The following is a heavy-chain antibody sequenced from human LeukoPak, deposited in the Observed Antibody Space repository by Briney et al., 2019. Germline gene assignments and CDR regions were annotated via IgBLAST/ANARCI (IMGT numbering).Heavy chain of an antibody. D-gene: IGHD6-13*01. CDR1: GYTFTSYG. J-gene: IGHJ6*03. CDR2: ISAYNGNT. Sequence: GASVKVSCKASGYTFTSYGISWVRQAPGQGLEWMGWISAYNGNTNYAQKLQGRVTMTTDTSTSTAYMELRSLRSDYTAVYYCARVSFSPSSSWYSYYYYYMDVWGKGTTVTISS. CDR3: ARVSFSPSSSWYSYYYYYMDV. V-gene: IGHV1-18*01.